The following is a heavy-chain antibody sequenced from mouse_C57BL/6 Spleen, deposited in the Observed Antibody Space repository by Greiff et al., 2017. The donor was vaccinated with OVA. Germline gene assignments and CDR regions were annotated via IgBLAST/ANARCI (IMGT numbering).Heavy chain of an antibody. CDR3: TREGTYYGNYVDWFAY. V-gene: IGHV1-15*01. J-gene: IGHJ3*01. D-gene: IGHD2-10*01. CDR1: GYTFTDYE. Sequence: LQESGAELVRPGASVTLSCKASGYTFTDYEMHWVKQTPVHGLEWIGAIDPETGGTAYNQKFKGKAILTADKSSSTAYMELRRLTSEDSAVYYCTREGTYYGNYVDWFAYWGQGTLVTVSA. CDR2: IDPETGGT.